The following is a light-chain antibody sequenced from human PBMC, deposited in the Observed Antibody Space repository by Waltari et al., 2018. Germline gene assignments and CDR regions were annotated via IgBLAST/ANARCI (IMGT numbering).Light chain of an antibody. V-gene: IGLV2-23*02. CDR1: SSDVGSYTV. CDR2: EVS. J-gene: IGLJ1*01. CDR3: CSYAGSTTYV. Sequence: QSALTQPASVSGSPGQSINISCHGTSSDVGSYTVAVWYQQHPGKAPKLMIYEVSKRPSGVSNRFSGSKSGNTASLTISGLQAEDEADYYCCSYAGSTTYVFGTGTKVTVL.